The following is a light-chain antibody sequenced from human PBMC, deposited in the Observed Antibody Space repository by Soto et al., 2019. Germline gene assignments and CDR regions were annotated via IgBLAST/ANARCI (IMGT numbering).Light chain of an antibody. Sequence: QLVLTQSPSAYASLGASVKLTCTLSSGHNSYAIAWHQQQPEKGPRYLMKVNSDGSHNKGDGIPDRFSGSSSGAARYLTISSLQSEDEADYFCQTWGTGIVVFGGGTKVTVL. CDR3: QTWGTGIVV. CDR1: SGHNSYA. J-gene: IGLJ2*01. CDR2: VNSDGSH. V-gene: IGLV4-69*01.